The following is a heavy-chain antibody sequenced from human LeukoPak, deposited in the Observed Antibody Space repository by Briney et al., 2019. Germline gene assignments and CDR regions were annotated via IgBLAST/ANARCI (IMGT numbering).Heavy chain of an antibody. D-gene: IGHD3-10*01. CDR2: IKQDGSEK. CDR3: ARYYYGSGSYYFDY. J-gene: IGHJ4*02. Sequence: PGGSLRLSCAASGFTFSSYWMSWVRQAPGKGLEWVANIKQDGSEKYYVDSVKGRFTISRDNAKNSLYLQMNSLRAEDTAAYYCARYYYGSGSYYFDYWGQGTLVTVSS. V-gene: IGHV3-7*01. CDR1: GFTFSSYW.